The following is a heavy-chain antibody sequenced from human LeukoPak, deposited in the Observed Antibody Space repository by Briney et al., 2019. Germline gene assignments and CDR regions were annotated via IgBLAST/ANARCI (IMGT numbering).Heavy chain of an antibody. V-gene: IGHV3-74*01. CDR1: GFSFSNYW. CDR3: ARADNWQSGGA. CDR2: INSDGSYT. Sequence: GGSLRLSCVASGFSFSNYWMYWGRQAPGKGLVWVSRINSDGSYTDYADSAKGRFTNSRDNAKDTLYLQMNSLRADDTAVYYCARADNWQSGGAWGQGTLVTVSS. D-gene: IGHD1-1*01. J-gene: IGHJ5*02.